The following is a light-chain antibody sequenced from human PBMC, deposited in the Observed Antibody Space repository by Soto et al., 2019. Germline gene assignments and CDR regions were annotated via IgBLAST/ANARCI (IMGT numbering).Light chain of an antibody. CDR3: NSYTGTSSRYV. CDR1: SSDIGTYNY. Sequence: QSALTQPASVSGSPGQSITISCTGTSSDIGTYNYVSWYQQHTGKAPKLMIFDVSYRPSGVSNRFSGSKSDNTASLTISGLQAEDEADYYRNSYTGTSSRYVFGTGTKVTVL. V-gene: IGLV2-14*03. J-gene: IGLJ1*01. CDR2: DVS.